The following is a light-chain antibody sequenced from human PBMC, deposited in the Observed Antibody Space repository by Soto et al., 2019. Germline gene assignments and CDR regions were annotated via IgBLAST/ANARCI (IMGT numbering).Light chain of an antibody. CDR3: ATWDDSRKGV. CDR2: TNN. Sequence: QSVLTQPPSASGTPGQRITISCSGSSSDIESHTVNWYQQVPGKAPKLLINTNNQRPSGVPARFSGSKSGASASLAISGLQSEDEATYYCATWDDSRKGVFGTGKKVIV. CDR1: SSDIESHT. J-gene: IGLJ1*01. V-gene: IGLV1-44*01.